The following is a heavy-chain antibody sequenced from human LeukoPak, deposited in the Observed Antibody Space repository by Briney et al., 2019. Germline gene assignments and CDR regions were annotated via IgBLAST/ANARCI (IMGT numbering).Heavy chain of an antibody. CDR2: ISGDGGST. CDR1: GGSISSYY. CDR3: ARDSQEFFQH. Sequence: ETLSLTCTVSGGSISSYYWSWIRQPPGKGLEWVSLISGDGGSTYYADSMKGRFTISRDNSKNSLYLQMNSLRTEDTALYYCARDSQEFFQHWGQGTLVTVSS. J-gene: IGHJ1*01. V-gene: IGHV3-43*02.